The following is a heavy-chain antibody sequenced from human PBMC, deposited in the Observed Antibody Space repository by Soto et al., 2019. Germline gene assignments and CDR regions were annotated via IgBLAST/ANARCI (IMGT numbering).Heavy chain of an antibody. CDR2: ISYDGSNK. D-gene: IGHD4-17*01. Sequence: QVQLVESGGGVVQPGRSLRLSCAASGFTFSSYAMHWVRQAPGKGLEWVAVISYDGSNKYYADSVKGRFTISRDNSKNSLYLQMNSLRAEDTAVYYCARELSDYGDSCFDYWGQGTLVTVSS. CDR1: GFTFSSYA. J-gene: IGHJ4*02. CDR3: ARELSDYGDSCFDY. V-gene: IGHV3-30-3*01.